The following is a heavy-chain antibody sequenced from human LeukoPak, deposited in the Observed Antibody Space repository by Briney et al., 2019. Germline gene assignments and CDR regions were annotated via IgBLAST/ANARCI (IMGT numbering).Heavy chain of an antibody. CDR3: ARGGTSSGTIDY. J-gene: IGHJ4*02. Sequence: SETLSLTCTVTGGSISSISYYWGWIRQPPGKGLEWIGSIYYSGSTYYNPSLKSRVTISVDTSKNQFSLKLRSVTAADTAVYYCARGGTSSGTIDYWGQGTLVTVSS. D-gene: IGHD2-2*01. CDR2: IYYSGST. CDR1: GGSISSISYY. V-gene: IGHV4-39*07.